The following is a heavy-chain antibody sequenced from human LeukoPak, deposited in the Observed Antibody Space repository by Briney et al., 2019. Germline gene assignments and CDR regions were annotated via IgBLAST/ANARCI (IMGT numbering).Heavy chain of an antibody. Sequence: ASVKVSCKASGYTFTSYGISWVRQAPGQGLEWMGWISAYNGNTNYAQKFQGWVTMTRDTSISTAYMELSRLRSDDTAVYYCVREGIAAPYYFDYWGQGTLVTVSS. V-gene: IGHV1-18*01. J-gene: IGHJ4*02. CDR3: VREGIAAPYYFDY. CDR1: GYTFTSYG. D-gene: IGHD6-13*01. CDR2: ISAYNGNT.